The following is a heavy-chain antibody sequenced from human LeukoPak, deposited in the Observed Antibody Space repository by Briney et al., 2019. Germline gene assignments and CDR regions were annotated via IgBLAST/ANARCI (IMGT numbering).Heavy chain of an antibody. CDR3: ARRLRSSSNPFDI. J-gene: IGHJ3*02. Sequence: SETLSLTCTVSGGSISSSTYYCGWIRQPPGKGLEWIGSIYYSGGTFYNPSLKSRVTISVDTSRIQFSLKLSSVTAADTSLFYCARRLRSSSNPFDIWGQGTMVTVSS. V-gene: IGHV4-39*01. CDR1: GGSISSSTYY. D-gene: IGHD2-15*01. CDR2: IYYSGGT.